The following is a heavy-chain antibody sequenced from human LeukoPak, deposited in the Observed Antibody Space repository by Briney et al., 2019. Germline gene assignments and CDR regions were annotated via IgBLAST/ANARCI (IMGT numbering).Heavy chain of an antibody. Sequence: ASETLSLTCAVYGGSFRGYYWSWIRQPPGKGLEGIVEINHSGSTNYNPSLKSRVTISVDTSKNQFSLKPSSVTAADPAVYYCARAPPRDYYDSYPAEYFQNWGHGTLVTASS. J-gene: IGHJ1*01. V-gene: IGHV4-34*01. CDR1: GGSFRGYY. CDR3: ARAPPRDYYDSYPAEYFQN. CDR2: INHSGST. D-gene: IGHD3-22*01.